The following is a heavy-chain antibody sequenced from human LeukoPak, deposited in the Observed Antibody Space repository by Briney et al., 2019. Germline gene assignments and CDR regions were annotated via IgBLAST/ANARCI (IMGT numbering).Heavy chain of an antibody. Sequence: GGSLRLSCAASGFTFSSYGMHWVRQAPGKGLEWVAFIRYDGSNKYYADSVKGRFTISRDNSKNTLYLQMNSLRAEDTAVYYCAKDLGNWDSEYYFDYWGQGTLVTVSP. CDR3: AKDLGNWDSEYYFDY. CDR1: GFTFSSYG. V-gene: IGHV3-30*02. D-gene: IGHD1-7*01. CDR2: IRYDGSNK. J-gene: IGHJ4*02.